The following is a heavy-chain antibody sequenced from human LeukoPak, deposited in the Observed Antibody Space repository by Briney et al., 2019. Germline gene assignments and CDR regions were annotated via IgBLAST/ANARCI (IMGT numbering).Heavy chain of an antibody. D-gene: IGHD6-13*01. J-gene: IGHJ4*02. Sequence: GGSLRLSCAASGFTFSSYAMSWVRQAPGKGLEWVSAISGSGDSTYYGDSVKGRFTISRDNSKNTLYLQMNSLRAEDTAVYYCTKTRPLDSSSWSHGDYWGQGTLVTVSS. CDR2: ISGSGDST. CDR3: TKTRPLDSSSWSHGDY. V-gene: IGHV3-23*01. CDR1: GFTFSSYA.